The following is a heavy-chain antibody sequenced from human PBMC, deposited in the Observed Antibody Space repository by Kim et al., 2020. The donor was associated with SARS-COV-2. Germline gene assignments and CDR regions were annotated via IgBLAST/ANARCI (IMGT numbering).Heavy chain of an antibody. D-gene: IGHD3-10*01. CDR3: AKDSGVWFGGSDYGMDV. J-gene: IGHJ6*02. CDR1: GFTFDDYI. V-gene: IGHV3-43*01. Sequence: GGSLRLSCAASGFTFDDYIMHWVRQAPGKGLEWVSLISWDGGSTYYADSVKGRFTISRDNSKNSLYLQMNSLRTEDTALYYCAKDSGVWFGGSDYGMDVWGQGTTVTVSS. CDR2: ISWDGGST.